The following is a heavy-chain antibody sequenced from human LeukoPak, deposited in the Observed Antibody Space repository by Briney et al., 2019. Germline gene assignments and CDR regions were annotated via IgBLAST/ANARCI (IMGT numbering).Heavy chain of an antibody. J-gene: IGHJ4*02. V-gene: IGHV3-74*01. D-gene: IGHD5-18*01. CDR1: GCTLSSYW. CDR3: ARVWRGNTYGPGDY. CDR2: INGDGSST. Sequence: GGSLRLSCAGSGCTLSSYWIHWVRQVPGRGLVWVSRINGDGSSTNYADSVKGRFTVSRDNSKNTLHLQMNSLRVEDTAVYYCARVWRGNTYGPGDYWGQGTLVTVSS.